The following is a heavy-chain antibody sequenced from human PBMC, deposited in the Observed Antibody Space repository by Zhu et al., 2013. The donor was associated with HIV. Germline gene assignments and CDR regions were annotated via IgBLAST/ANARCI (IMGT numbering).Heavy chain of an antibody. CDR3: ARGPEGGYRYDHSDAFDI. J-gene: IGHJ3*02. V-gene: IGHV1-3*01. CDR1: GYTFTSYA. Sequence: QVQLVQSGAEVKKPGASVKVSCKASGYTFTSYATHWVRQAPGQRLEWMGWINAGNGNTKYSQKFQGRVTITRDTSASTAYMELSSLRSEDTAVYYCARGPEGGYRYDHSDAFDIWGQGAMVTVSS. CDR2: INAGNGNT. D-gene: IGHD5-18*01.